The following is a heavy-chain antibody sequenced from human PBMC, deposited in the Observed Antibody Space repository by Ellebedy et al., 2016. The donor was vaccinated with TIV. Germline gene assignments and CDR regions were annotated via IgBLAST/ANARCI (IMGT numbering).Heavy chain of an antibody. CDR3: ASRPPSETYYAVFDY. D-gene: IGHD1-26*01. Sequence: GGSLRLSXAASGFTFSNYWMNWVRQAPGKGLEWVTNIKKDGSEKYYVDSVKGRFTISRDNTKNSLYLQMNSLRAEDTAVYYCASRPPSETYYAVFDYWGPGTQVTVSS. CDR2: IKKDGSEK. V-gene: IGHV3-7*01. J-gene: IGHJ4*02. CDR1: GFTFSNYW.